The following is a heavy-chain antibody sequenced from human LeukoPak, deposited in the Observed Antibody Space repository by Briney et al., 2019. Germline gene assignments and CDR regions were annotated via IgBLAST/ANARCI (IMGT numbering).Heavy chain of an antibody. CDR1: GFTFSSYG. CDR2: INWNGGTT. CDR3: ARDRDQWLEAFDI. V-gene: IGHV3-20*04. D-gene: IGHD6-19*01. Sequence: GGSLRLSCAASGFTFSSYGMSCVRQDPGKGREWVSGINWNGGTTTYADSVKGRFTISRDNAKNSLYLQMNSLRAEDTAFYYCARDRDQWLEAFDIWGQGTMVTVSS. J-gene: IGHJ3*02.